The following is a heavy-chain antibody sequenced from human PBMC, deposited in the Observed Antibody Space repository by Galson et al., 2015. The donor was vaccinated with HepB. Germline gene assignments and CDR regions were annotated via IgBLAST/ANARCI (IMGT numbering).Heavy chain of an antibody. CDR1: GYTFTSYG. D-gene: IGHD2-15*01. Sequence: SVKVSCKASGYTFTSYGISWVRQAPGQGLEWMGWISAYNGNTNYAQKLQGRVTMTTDTSTSTAYMELRSLRSDDTAVYYCARDIVVVVAATLEHSAGYWGQGTLVTVSS. V-gene: IGHV1-18*01. J-gene: IGHJ4*02. CDR2: ISAYNGNT. CDR3: ARDIVVVVAATLEHSAGY.